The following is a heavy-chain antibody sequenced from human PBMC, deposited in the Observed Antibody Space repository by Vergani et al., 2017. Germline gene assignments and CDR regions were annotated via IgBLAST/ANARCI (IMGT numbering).Heavy chain of an antibody. CDR3: ARGGYSYGYDY. D-gene: IGHD5-18*01. CDR2: INHSGST. CDR1: GGSFSGYY. J-gene: IGHJ4*02. Sequence: QVQLQQWGAGLLKPSETLSLTCAVYGGSFSGYYWSWIRQPPGKGLEWIGEINHSGSTNYNPSLKGRVTISVDTSKNQFSLKLSSVTAADTAVYYCARGGYSYGYDYWGQGTLVTVSS. V-gene: IGHV4-34*01.